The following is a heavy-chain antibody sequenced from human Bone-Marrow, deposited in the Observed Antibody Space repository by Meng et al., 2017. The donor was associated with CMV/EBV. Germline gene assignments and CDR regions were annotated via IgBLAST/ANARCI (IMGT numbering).Heavy chain of an antibody. CDR3: ARGRIRYCSSTSCSHYYGMDV. CDR1: GYTFTSYG. V-gene: IGHV1-18*01. J-gene: IGHJ6*02. CDR2: ISAYNGNT. Sequence: ASVKVSCKASGYTFTSYGISWVRQAPGQGLEWMGWISAYNGNTNYAQKLQGRVTMTTDTSTSTAYMELRSLRSDDTAVYYCARGRIRYCSSTSCSHYYGMDVWGQGTTVTVPS. D-gene: IGHD2-2*01.